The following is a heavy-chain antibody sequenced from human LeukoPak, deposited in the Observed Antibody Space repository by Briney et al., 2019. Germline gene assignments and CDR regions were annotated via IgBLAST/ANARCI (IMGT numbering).Heavy chain of an antibody. V-gene: IGHV1-18*01. Sequence: ASVKVSCKASGYTFTSYGISWVRQAPGQGLEWMGWISAYNGNTNYAQKLQGRVTMTTDTSTSTAYMELRSLRSDDTAVDYCAWSPRITILGAGAFDIGCQGTMVTVSS. D-gene: IGHD3-3*01. CDR3: AWSPRITILGAGAFDI. CDR2: ISAYNGNT. CDR1: GYTFTSYG. J-gene: IGHJ3*02.